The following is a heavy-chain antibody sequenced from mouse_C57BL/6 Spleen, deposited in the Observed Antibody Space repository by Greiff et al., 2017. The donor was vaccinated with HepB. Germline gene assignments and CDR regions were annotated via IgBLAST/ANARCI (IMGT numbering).Heavy chain of an antibody. J-gene: IGHJ4*01. CDR1: GFTFSDYY. Sequence: EVQVVESEGGLVQPGSSMKLSCTASGFTFSDYYMAWVRQVPEKGLEWVANINYDGSSTYYLDSLKSRFIISRDNAKNILYLQMSSLKSEDTATYYCARVGYAMDYWGQGTSVTVSS. CDR2: INYDGSST. V-gene: IGHV5-16*01. CDR3: ARVGYAMDY.